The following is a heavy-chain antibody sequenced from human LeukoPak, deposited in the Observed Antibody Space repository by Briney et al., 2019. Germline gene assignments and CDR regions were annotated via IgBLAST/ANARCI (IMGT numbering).Heavy chain of an antibody. J-gene: IGHJ4*02. CDR1: GFTFSSCW. V-gene: IGHV3-74*01. D-gene: IGHD4-17*01. CDR2: INGAGSSI. Sequence: GGSLRLSCAASGFTFSSCWMHWVRQTPGKGLVWVSRINGAGSSISYADSVKGRVTISRDNAKNTQYLQMNNLRAEDTAVYYCARGGDYKNDYWGQGTLVTVSS. CDR3: ARGGDYKNDY.